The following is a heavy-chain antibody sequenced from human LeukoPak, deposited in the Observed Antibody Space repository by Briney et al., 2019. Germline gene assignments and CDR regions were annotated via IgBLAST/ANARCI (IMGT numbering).Heavy chain of an antibody. Sequence: SGGSLRLSCAASGFTFSSYWMSWVRQAPGKGLEWVANIKQDGSEKYYVDSVKGRFTISRDNSKNTLYLQMNSLRAEDTAVYYCAKDFTMIVVENWFDPWGQGTLVTVSS. CDR2: IKQDGSEK. V-gene: IGHV3-7*03. CDR1: GFTFSSYW. D-gene: IGHD3-22*01. J-gene: IGHJ5*02. CDR3: AKDFTMIVVENWFDP.